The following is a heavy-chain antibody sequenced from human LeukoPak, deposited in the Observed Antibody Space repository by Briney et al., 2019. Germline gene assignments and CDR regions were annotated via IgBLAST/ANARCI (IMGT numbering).Heavy chain of an antibody. CDR3: ARDGSNFYFDY. CDR1: GFTFSSYS. CDR2: ISSSSSYI. J-gene: IGHJ4*02. D-gene: IGHD5-24*01. Sequence: GGSLRLSCAASGFTFSSYSMNWVRQAPGKGLEWVSSISSSSSYIYYADSVKGRFTISRDNAKNSLHLQMNSLRAEDTAVYYCARDGSNFYFDYWGQGALVTVSS. V-gene: IGHV3-21*01.